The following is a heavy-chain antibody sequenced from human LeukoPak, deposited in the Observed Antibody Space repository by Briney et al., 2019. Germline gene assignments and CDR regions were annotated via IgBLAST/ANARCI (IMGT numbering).Heavy chain of an antibody. CDR2: IYPRDGST. CDR1: GYSFTSNY. CDR3: ARVGRESSTGWLDY. D-gene: IGHD6-19*01. V-gene: IGHV1-46*01. Sequence: ASVKVSCKASGYSFTSNYIHWVRQAPGQGLEWMGMIYPRDGSTSYAQRFQDRVTVTRDTSTSTAYMELSSLRSDDTAVYYCARVGRESSTGWLDYWGQGTLVTVSS. J-gene: IGHJ4*02.